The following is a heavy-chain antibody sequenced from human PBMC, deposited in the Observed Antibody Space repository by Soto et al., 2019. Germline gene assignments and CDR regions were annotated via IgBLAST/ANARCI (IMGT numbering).Heavy chain of an antibody. J-gene: IGHJ4*02. CDR1: GYTFTSYY. D-gene: IGHD2-15*01. CDR3: EREALVAVAVPSVIDY. CDR2: VNPSGVST. V-gene: IGHV1-46*01. Sequence: ASVKVSCKASGYTFTSYYIHWARQAPGQGLEWVGIVNPSGVSTSYAQKFQGRVTMTRDTSTSTVYMELSSLRSEDTAVYYCEREALVAVAVPSVIDYWGQGTLVTVSS.